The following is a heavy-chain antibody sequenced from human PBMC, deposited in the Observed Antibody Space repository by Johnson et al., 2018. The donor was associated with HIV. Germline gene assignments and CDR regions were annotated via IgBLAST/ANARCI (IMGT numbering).Heavy chain of an antibody. CDR3: ARVSTVVTGDAFDI. D-gene: IGHD4-23*01. J-gene: IGHJ3*02. CDR1: GFSFSEFA. V-gene: IGHV3-64*01. Sequence: VQLVESGGGLVQPGGSLRLSCAASGFSFSEFAMYWVRQAPGKGLEYVSAISSNGGRTYYGNSVKGRFTISRDNSKNTLYLQMNSLRAEDTAVYYCARVSTVVTGDAFDIWGQGTMVTVSS. CDR2: ISSNGGRT.